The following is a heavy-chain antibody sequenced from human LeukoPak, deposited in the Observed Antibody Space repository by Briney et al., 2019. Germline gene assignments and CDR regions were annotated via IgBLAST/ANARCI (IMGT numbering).Heavy chain of an antibody. Sequence: ASVKVSCKASGYTFTSYGISWVRQAPGQGLEWMGWISAYNGNTNYAQKLQGRVTMTTDTSTSTAYMELRSLRSDDTAVYYCARVGSYYDSSGYYFPDYWGQGTLVTVSS. CDR3: ARVGSYYDSSGYYFPDY. CDR1: GYTFTSYG. CDR2: ISAYNGNT. J-gene: IGHJ4*02. D-gene: IGHD3-22*01. V-gene: IGHV1-18*01.